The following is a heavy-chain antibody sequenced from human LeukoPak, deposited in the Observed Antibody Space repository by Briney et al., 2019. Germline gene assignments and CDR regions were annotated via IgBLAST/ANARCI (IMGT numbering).Heavy chain of an antibody. CDR3: ARGGRTSHFLDY. D-gene: IGHD2-2*01. Sequence: GASVKVSCKASGGTFSSYAISWVRQAPGQGLEWMGRIIPILGIANYAQKFQGRVTITADKSTSTAYMELSSLRSEDTAVYYCARGGRTSHFLDYWGQGTLVTVSS. CDR2: IIPILGIA. CDR1: GGTFSSYA. V-gene: IGHV1-69*04. J-gene: IGHJ4*02.